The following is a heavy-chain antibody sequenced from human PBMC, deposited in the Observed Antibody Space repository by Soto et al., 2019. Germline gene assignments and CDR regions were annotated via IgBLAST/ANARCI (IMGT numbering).Heavy chain of an antibody. CDR1: GFTFSSYS. V-gene: IGHV3-48*01. CDR2: ISSSSSTI. Sequence: GGSLRLSCAASGFTFSSYSMNWVRQAPGKGLEWVSYISSSSSTIYYADSVKGRFTISRDNAKNSLYLQMNSLRAEDTAVYYCARRASSSRLDSLRLLYYMDVWGKGTTVTVSS. J-gene: IGHJ6*03. D-gene: IGHD6-6*01. CDR3: ARRASSSRLDSLRLLYYMDV.